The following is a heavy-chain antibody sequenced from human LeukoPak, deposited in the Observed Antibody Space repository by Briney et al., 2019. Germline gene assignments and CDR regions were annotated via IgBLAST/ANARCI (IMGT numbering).Heavy chain of an antibody. Sequence: SETLSLTCTVSGGSVNSYYWSWIRQPPGKGLEWIGYIYYSGSTNYNPSLKSRVTISVDTSKNQFSLRLSSVTAADTAVYYCARVTGYMTEDYFDYWGQGTLITVSS. V-gene: IGHV4-59*02. CDR3: ARVTGYMTEDYFDY. D-gene: IGHD6-13*01. CDR1: GGSVNSYY. CDR2: IYYSGST. J-gene: IGHJ4*02.